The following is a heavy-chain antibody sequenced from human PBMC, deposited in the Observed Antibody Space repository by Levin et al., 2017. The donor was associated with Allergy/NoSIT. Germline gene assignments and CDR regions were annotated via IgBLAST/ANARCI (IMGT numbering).Heavy chain of an antibody. V-gene: IGHV3-74*01. Sequence: GGSLRLSCAASEFTFSSYWMHWVRQAPGKGVVWVSHINSDGSSTRYADSVKGRFTISRDNAKNTLYLQMNSLRAEDTAVYYCARVQSSGWPYDYWGQGTLVTVSS. D-gene: IGHD6-19*01. CDR3: ARVQSSGWPYDY. J-gene: IGHJ4*02. CDR2: INSDGSST. CDR1: EFTFSSYW.